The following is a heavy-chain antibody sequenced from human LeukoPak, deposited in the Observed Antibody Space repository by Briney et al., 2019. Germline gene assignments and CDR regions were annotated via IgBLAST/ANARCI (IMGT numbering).Heavy chain of an antibody. CDR2: ISSSSSAI. CDR3: ARGGLAARPDN. J-gene: IGHJ4*02. V-gene: IGHV3-48*03. D-gene: IGHD6-6*01. CDR1: GFTFSGYE. Sequence: GGSLRLSCASSGFTFSGYEMNWVRQAPGKGLEWVSYISSSSSAIYYADSVKGRFTISRDNAKNSLYLQMNSLRAEDTAVYYCARGGLAARPDNWGPGTLVTVSS.